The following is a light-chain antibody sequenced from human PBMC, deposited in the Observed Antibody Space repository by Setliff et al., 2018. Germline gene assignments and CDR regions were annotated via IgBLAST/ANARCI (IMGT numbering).Light chain of an antibody. J-gene: IGLJ1*01. CDR1: RSDVGGYNY. V-gene: IGLV2-8*01. CDR2: EVN. CDR3: SSNIGSNNFDV. Sequence: QSALTQPPSASGSPGQPVTISCTGTRSDVGGYNYVALYQQHPGKAPKLMIYEVNKRPSWVPDRFSGSKSGNTASLTVSGLQAEDEADYYCSSNIGSNNFDVFGTGTKVT.